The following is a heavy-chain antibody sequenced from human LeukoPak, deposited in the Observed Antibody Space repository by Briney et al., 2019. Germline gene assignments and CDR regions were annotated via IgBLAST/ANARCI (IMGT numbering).Heavy chain of an antibody. Sequence: GGSLRLSCTASGFTFSSYAMYWVRQAPGKGLEWVSGIFGSGGSAHYADSVKGRFTISRDNSQNTVYLQMNSLRAEDTAVYYCAKWSGFGDIWGQGTTVTVSS. CDR2: IFGSGGSA. CDR1: GFTFSSYA. D-gene: IGHD3-10*01. CDR3: AKWSGFGDI. V-gene: IGHV3-23*01. J-gene: IGHJ6*02.